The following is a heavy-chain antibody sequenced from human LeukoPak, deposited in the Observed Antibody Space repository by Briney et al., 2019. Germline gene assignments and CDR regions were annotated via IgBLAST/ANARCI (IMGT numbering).Heavy chain of an antibody. CDR1: GASISSRSYY. CDR2: IYYSGST. Sequence: PSETLSLTCTVSGASISSRSYYWGWIRQPPGKGLEWIGSIYYSGSTYYNPSLKSRVTISVDTSKNQFSLKLSSVTAADTAVYYCVTYYYGSSAPKRNYWGQGILVTVSS. CDR3: VTYYYGSSAPKRNY. J-gene: IGHJ4*02. D-gene: IGHD3-22*01. V-gene: IGHV4-39*01.